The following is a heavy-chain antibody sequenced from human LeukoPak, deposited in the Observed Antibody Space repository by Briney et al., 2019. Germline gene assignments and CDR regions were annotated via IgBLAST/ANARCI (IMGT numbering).Heavy chain of an antibody. V-gene: IGHV3-30*04. CDR2: ISYDGSNK. J-gene: IGHJ3*02. CDR3: ARMGIVGATGANNAFDI. CDR1: GFTFSSYA. Sequence: GGSLRLSCAASGFTFSSYAMHWVRQAPGKGLEWVAVISYDGSNKYYADSVKGRFTISRDNSKNTLYLQMNSLRAEDTAVYYCARMGIVGATGANNAFDIWGQGTMVTVSS. D-gene: IGHD1-26*01.